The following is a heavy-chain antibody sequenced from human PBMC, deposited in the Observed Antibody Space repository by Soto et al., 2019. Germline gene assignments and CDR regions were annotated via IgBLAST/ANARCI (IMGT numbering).Heavy chain of an antibody. J-gene: IGHJ4*02. V-gene: IGHV1-69*01. CDR2: IIPIFGTA. D-gene: IGHD6-13*01. Sequence: QVQLVQSGAEVKKPGSSVKVSCKASGGTFSSYAISWVRQAPGQGLEWMGGIIPIFGTANYAQKFQGRVTITADESTSRAYMELSSLRSEDTAVYYCAGDSGSWVGLSTMQFDYWGQGTLVTVSS. CDR1: GGTFSSYA. CDR3: AGDSGSWVGLSTMQFDY.